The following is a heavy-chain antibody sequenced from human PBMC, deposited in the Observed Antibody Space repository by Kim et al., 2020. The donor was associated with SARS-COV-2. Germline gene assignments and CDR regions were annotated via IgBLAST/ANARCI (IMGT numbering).Heavy chain of an antibody. CDR1: GYTFTSYY. V-gene: IGHV1-46*01. Sequence: ASVKVSCKASGYTFTSYYMHWVRQAPGQGLEWMGIINPSGGSTSYAQKFQGRVTMTRDTSTSTVYMELSSLRSEDTAVYYCARAPPIYCSGGSCYSGWFDPWGQGTLVTVSS. CDR2: INPSGGST. CDR3: ARAPPIYCSGGSCYSGWFDP. D-gene: IGHD2-15*01. J-gene: IGHJ5*02.